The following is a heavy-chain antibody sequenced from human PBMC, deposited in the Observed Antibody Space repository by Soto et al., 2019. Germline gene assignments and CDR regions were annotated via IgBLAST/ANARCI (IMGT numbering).Heavy chain of an antibody. Sequence: GGSLRLSCAVPGFTVSNNYMSWVRQAPGKGLEGVSVIYSGGYTAYADSVKGRFTISRDNSKNTLYLQMNSLRAEDTAVYYCARDAKVLRFLEWSMDVWGQGTTVTVSS. J-gene: IGHJ6*02. CDR2: IYSGGYT. CDR3: ARDAKVLRFLEWSMDV. CDR1: GFTVSNNY. D-gene: IGHD3-3*01. V-gene: IGHV3-53*05.